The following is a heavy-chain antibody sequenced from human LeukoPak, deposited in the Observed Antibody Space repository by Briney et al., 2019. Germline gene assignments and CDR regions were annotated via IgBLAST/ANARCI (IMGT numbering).Heavy chain of an antibody. V-gene: IGHV3-20*04. Sequence: GGSLRLSCAASGFTFDDYGMSWVRQAPGKGLEWVSGINWNGGSTGYADSVKGRFTISRDNAKNSLYLQMNSLRAEDTALYYCARAGRVYYGSEPYAFDIWGQGTMVTVSS. D-gene: IGHD3-10*01. CDR1: GFTFDDYG. J-gene: IGHJ3*02. CDR3: ARAGRVYYGSEPYAFDI. CDR2: INWNGGST.